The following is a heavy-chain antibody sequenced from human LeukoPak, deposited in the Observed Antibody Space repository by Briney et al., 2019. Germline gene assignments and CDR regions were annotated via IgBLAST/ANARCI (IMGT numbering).Heavy chain of an antibody. J-gene: IGHJ3*02. CDR3: HWVNEVDAFEI. CDR1: GFTVSSNY. D-gene: IGHD2-8*01. Sequence: GGSLRLSCAASGFTVSSNYMSWVRQAPGKGLEWVSVIYSGGSTYYADSVKGRFTISRDNSKNTLYLQMNSLRAEDTAVYYCHWVNEVDAFEIWGQGTMVTVSS. CDR2: IYSGGST. V-gene: IGHV3-53*01.